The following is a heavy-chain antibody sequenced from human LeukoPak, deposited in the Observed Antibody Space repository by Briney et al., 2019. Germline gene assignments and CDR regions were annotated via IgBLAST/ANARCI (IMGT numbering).Heavy chain of an antibody. CDR1: GFSFSNAW. V-gene: IGHV3-15*01. CDR3: CRGWLDY. CDR2: IKSKTDGGTI. J-gene: IGHJ4*02. D-gene: IGHD2-15*01. Sequence: GGSLRLSCAASGFSFSNAWMSGVRQASGKGLEWVGRIKSKTDGGTIHYAAPVKGRFTISRDDSKNMVFLQMNSLNTEDKAVYYCCRGWLDYWGQGTLVAVSS.